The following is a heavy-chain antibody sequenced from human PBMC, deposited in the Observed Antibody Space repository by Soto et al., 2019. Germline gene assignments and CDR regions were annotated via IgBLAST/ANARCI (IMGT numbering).Heavy chain of an antibody. CDR3: VGSWEYYFDY. Sequence: SETLSLTCTVSGGSISSYYWSWIRQPPGKGLEWIGYIYYSGSTNYNPSLKSRVTISVDTSKNQFSLKLSSVTAADTAVHYCVGSWEYYFDYWGQGTLVTVS. V-gene: IGHV4-59*01. J-gene: IGHJ4*02. D-gene: IGHD6-13*01. CDR2: IYYSGST. CDR1: GGSISSYY.